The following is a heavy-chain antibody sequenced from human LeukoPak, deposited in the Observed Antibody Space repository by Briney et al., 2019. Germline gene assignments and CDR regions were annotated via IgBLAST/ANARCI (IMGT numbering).Heavy chain of an antibody. D-gene: IGHD5-24*01. V-gene: IGHV1-2*02. CDR1: GYTFTGYY. Sequence: ASVTVSCKASGYTFTGYYMHWVRQAPGQGLEGMGWINPNSGGTNYAQKFQGRVTMTRDTSISTAYMELSRLRSDDTAVYYCARDLAFGEMVTNRGAFDIWGQGTMVTVSS. J-gene: IGHJ3*02. CDR2: INPNSGGT. CDR3: ARDLAFGEMVTNRGAFDI.